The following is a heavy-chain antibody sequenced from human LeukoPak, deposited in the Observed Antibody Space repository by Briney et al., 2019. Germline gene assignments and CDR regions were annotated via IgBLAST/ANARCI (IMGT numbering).Heavy chain of an antibody. V-gene: IGHV3-30*18. D-gene: IGHD1-26*01. Sequence: HPGGSLRLSCAASGFTFSSYGMHWVRQAPGKGLEWVAVISYDGSNKYYADSVKGRFTISRDNSKNTLYLQMNSLRAEDTAVYYCAKDRQIVGGDFDYWGQGTLVTVSS. CDR2: ISYDGSNK. J-gene: IGHJ4*02. CDR3: AKDRQIVGGDFDY. CDR1: GFTFSSYG.